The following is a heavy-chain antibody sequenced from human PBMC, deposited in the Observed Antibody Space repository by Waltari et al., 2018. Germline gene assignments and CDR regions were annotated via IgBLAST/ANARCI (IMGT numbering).Heavy chain of an antibody. J-gene: IGHJ4*02. Sequence: QVQLVESGGGVVQPGRSLRLSCAASGFTFTSYGMHWVRQAPGKGLEWVAVIWYDGSNKYYADSVKGRFTISRDDSKNTAYLQMNSLKIEDTAFYYCTTNGGSTWPPRWGQGTLVTVSS. CDR3: TTNGGSTWPPR. D-gene: IGHD6-13*01. CDR2: IWYDGSNK. CDR1: GFTFTSYG. V-gene: IGHV3-33*01.